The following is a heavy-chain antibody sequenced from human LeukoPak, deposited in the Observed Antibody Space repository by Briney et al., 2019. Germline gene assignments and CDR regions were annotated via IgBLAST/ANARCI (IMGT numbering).Heavy chain of an antibody. D-gene: IGHD3-10*01. Sequence: SVKVSCKASGYTFTGYYMHWVRQAPGQGLEWMGRIIPILGIANYAQKFQGRVTITADKSTSTAYMELSSLRSEDTAVYYCAFDLLNSTMVRGVIIIDGYYYYGMDVWGQGTTVTVSS. CDR2: IIPILGIA. V-gene: IGHV1-69*02. CDR1: GYTFTGYY. J-gene: IGHJ6*02. CDR3: AFDLLNSTMVRGVIIIDGYYYYGMDV.